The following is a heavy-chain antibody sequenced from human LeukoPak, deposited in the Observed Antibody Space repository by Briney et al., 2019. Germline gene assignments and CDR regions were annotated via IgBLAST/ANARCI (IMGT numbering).Heavy chain of an antibody. D-gene: IGHD3-22*01. CDR1: GGSFSQRH. V-gene: IGHV4-59*08. CDR3: ARLAYYYDRSGPADWYFDL. J-gene: IGHJ2*01. Sequence: SSETLSLTCSFSGGSFSQRHWSWIRQAPGKGLECIGNFYYGERANYNPSLKSRVTISVDSSTNKFSMKLTSVTAADTAVYYCARLAYYYDRSGPADWYFDLWGRGTLVTVSS. CDR2: FYYGERA.